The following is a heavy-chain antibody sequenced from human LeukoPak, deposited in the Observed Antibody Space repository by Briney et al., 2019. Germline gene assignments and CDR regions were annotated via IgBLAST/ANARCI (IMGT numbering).Heavy chain of an antibody. CDR3: ATSYDSSGYYRRPFDY. J-gene: IGHJ4*02. D-gene: IGHD3-22*01. CDR1: GGTFSSYA. CDR2: IIPIFGTA. Sequence: ASVKVSCKASGGTFSSYAISWVRQAPGQGLEWMGGIIPIFGTANYAQKFQGRVTITADESTSTAYMELSSLRSEDTAVYYCATSYDSSGYYRRPFDYWGQGTLVTVSS. V-gene: IGHV1-69*13.